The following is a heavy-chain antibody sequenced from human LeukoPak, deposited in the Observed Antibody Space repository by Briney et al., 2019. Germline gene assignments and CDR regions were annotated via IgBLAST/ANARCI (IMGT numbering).Heavy chain of an antibody. V-gene: IGHV4-39*01. CDR1: GGSISSSNYY. CDR2: IFYSGST. J-gene: IGHJ4*02. Sequence: SETLSLTCTVSGGSISSSNYYWGWIRQPPGKELERIGNIFYSGSTYYNPSLKSRVTISVDTSKNQFSLKLSSVTAADTAVYYCARRSSMTTVNFDYWGQGTLVTVSS. CDR3: ARRSSMTTVNFDY. D-gene: IGHD4-11*01.